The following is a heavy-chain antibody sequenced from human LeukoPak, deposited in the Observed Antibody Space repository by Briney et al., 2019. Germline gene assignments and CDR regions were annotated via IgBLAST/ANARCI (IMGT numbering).Heavy chain of an antibody. CDR1: GYTFTSYG. Sequence: ASVKVSCKASGYTFTSYGISWVRQAPGQGLEWMGWISAYNGNTNYAQKLQGRVTMTTDTSTSTAYMELRSLRSDDTAVYYCARSRGSYYKGGHDYWGQGTLVTVSS. D-gene: IGHD3-10*01. CDR2: ISAYNGNT. J-gene: IGHJ4*02. CDR3: ARSRGSYYKGGHDY. V-gene: IGHV1-18*01.